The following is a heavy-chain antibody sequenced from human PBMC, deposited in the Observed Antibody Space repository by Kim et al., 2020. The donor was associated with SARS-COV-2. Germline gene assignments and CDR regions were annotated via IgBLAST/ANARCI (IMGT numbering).Heavy chain of an antibody. CDR3: ARATIFGVVIIPGLGEY. V-gene: IGHV1-18*04. J-gene: IGHJ4*02. Sequence: ASVKVSCKASGYTFTSYGISWVRQAPGQGLEWMGWISAYNGNTNYAQKLQGRVTMTTDTSTSTAYMELRSLRSDDTAVYYCARATIFGVVIIPGLGEYWGEGTLVTVSS. CDR2: ISAYNGNT. D-gene: IGHD3-3*01. CDR1: GYTFTSYG.